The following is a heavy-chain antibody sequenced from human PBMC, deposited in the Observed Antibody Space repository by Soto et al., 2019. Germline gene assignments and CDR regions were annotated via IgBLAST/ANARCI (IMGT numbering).Heavy chain of an antibody. CDR2: IFHSGST. J-gene: IGHJ4*02. Sequence: SETMSLTCTVSRGSVSGRAYYWSWIRQSPGKGLDGIGYIFHSGSTKYNPSLKSPSTRSLDTSTNQFSLKLSSLTAADTALSYCAREFNNDYWSGYSSQGYFDSWGQGTQVTVSS. D-gene: IGHD3-3*01. V-gene: IGHV4-61*08. CDR3: AREFNNDYWSGYSSQGYFDS. CDR1: RGSVSGRAYY.